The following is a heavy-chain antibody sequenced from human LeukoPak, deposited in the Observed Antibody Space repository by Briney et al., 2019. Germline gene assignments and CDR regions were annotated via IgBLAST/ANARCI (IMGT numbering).Heavy chain of an antibody. Sequence: GSVKVSCTASGYTFTAYYIHWVRQAPGQGLEWMGWINPNSGGTNYAQKFQGRVTLTRDTSITTAYMELSRLRSDDTAVYYCAKARGLYCSSTSCYDCDVWGKGTTVTVSS. V-gene: IGHV1-2*02. J-gene: IGHJ6*04. D-gene: IGHD2-2*01. CDR2: INPNSGGT. CDR3: AKARGLYCSSTSCYDCDV. CDR1: GYTFTAYY.